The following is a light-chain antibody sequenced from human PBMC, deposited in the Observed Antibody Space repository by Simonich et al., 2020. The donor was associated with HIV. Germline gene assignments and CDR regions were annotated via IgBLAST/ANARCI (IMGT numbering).Light chain of an antibody. CDR3: SSYTSSSTLV. CDR2: DVS. Sequence: QSALTQPASVSGSPGQSITISCTGTSSDVVFYNYVSWYQQHPGKAPKLMIYDVSKRPSGVSNRFSGSKSGNTASLTISGLQAEDEADYYCSSYTSSSTLVFGGGTKLTVL. CDR1: SSDVVFYNY. V-gene: IGLV2-14*01. J-gene: IGLJ2*01.